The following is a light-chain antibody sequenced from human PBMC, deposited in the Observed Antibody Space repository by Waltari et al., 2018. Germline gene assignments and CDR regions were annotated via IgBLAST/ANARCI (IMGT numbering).Light chain of an antibody. CDR3: QQLNS. J-gene: IGKJ3*01. Sequence: DIQLTQSPSFLSASVGDRVTITCRSSQGIRSYLAWYQQKPGKAPKPLIYAASTLQSGVPSRFSGSGSGTEFTLTISSLQPEDFATYYCQQLNSFGPGTKVDIK. CDR1: QGIRSY. V-gene: IGKV1-9*01. CDR2: AAS.